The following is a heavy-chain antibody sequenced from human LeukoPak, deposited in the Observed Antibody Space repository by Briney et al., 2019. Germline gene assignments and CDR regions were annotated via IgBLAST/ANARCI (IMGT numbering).Heavy chain of an antibody. CDR2: FDREDDII. Sequence: GASVKVSCKVSGYSLTLLSLHWVRQAPGKGLEWMGGFDREDDIIMYAQTLRGRVTLTEDTSTDTAYMELSSLRSEDTAIYYCATGGLIKNTFMIRGVKPLDSWGQGTLVAVSS. CDR3: ATGGLIKNTFMIRGVKPLDS. J-gene: IGHJ4*02. V-gene: IGHV1-24*01. CDR1: GYSLTLLS. D-gene: IGHD3-10*01.